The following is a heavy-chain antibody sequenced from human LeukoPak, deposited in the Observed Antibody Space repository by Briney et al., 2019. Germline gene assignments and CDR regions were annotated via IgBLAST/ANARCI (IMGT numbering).Heavy chain of an antibody. D-gene: IGHD6-19*01. Sequence: ASVKVSCKASGYTFTSYDINWVRQATGQGLEWMGWMNPNSGNTGYAQKFQGRVTMTRNTSISTAYMELSSLRSEDTAVYYCARGPTAGYSSGWYYFDYWGQGTLVTVSS. CDR3: ARGPTAGYSSGWYYFDY. V-gene: IGHV1-8*01. CDR2: MNPNSGNT. J-gene: IGHJ4*02. CDR1: GYTFTSYD.